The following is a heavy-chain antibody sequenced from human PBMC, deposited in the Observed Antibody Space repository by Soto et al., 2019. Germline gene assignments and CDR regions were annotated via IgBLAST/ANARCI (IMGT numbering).Heavy chain of an antibody. CDR3: ARHRNRAGLVFTPQDSYDS. CDR2: VSDSGIT. CDR1: DGSKKQRVQC. Sequence: ETLALSCPVSDGSKKQRVQCLGWIRQPPGKALEWIGRVSDSGITYYNLSLRSRVTISVDKSNNQCSLTMTFVTADDTAVYFYARHRNRAGLVFTPQDSYDSWGQGLLVTVYS. J-gene: IGHJ4*02. V-gene: IGHV4-39*01. D-gene: IGHD5-18*01.